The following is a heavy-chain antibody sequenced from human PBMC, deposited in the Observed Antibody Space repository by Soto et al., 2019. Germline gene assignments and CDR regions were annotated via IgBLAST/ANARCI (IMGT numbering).Heavy chain of an antibody. V-gene: IGHV3-48*02. J-gene: IGHJ4*02. D-gene: IGHD3-3*01. CDR2: ISSSSSTI. Sequence: EVQLVESGGGLVQPGGSLRLSCAASGFTFSSYSMNWVRQAPGKGLEWVSYISSSSSTIYYADSVKGRFTIPRDNAKNSLYLQMNSLRDEDTAVYYCARVLNFWSGYHYEKVDYWGQGTLVTVSS. CDR3: ARVLNFWSGYHYEKVDY. CDR1: GFTFSSYS.